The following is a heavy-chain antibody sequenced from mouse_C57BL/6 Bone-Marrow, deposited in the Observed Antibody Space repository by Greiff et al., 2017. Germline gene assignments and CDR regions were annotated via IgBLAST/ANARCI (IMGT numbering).Heavy chain of an antibody. CDR2: IDPSASYT. V-gene: IGHV1-69*01. D-gene: IGHD1-2*01. Sequence: QVQLQQPGAELVMPGASVKLSCKASGYTFTSYWMHWVKQRPGQGLEWIGEIDPSASYTNYNQKFKGKSTLTVDKSSSTAYMQLSSLTSEDSAGYYCARDTTAYAMDYWGQGTSVTVSS. CDR3: ARDTTAYAMDY. CDR1: GYTFTSYW. J-gene: IGHJ4*01.